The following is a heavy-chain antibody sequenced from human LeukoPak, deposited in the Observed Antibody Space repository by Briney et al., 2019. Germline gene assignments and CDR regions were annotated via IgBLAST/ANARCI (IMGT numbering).Heavy chain of an antibody. CDR2: TYYRSKWYN. CDR3: ARERWAGIAVAGIRVWYYYMDV. Sequence: SQTLSLTCAISGDSVSSNSAAWNWIRQSPSRGLEWLGRTYYRSKWYNDYAVSVKSRITINPDTSENQFSLQLNSVTPEDTAVYYCARERWAGIAVAGIRVWYYYMDVWGKGTTVTVSS. V-gene: IGHV6-1*01. J-gene: IGHJ6*03. D-gene: IGHD6-19*01. CDR1: GDSVSSNSAA.